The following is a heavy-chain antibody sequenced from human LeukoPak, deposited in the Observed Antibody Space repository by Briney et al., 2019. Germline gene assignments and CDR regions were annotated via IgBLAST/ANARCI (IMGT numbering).Heavy chain of an antibody. V-gene: IGHV1-69*13. D-gene: IGHD3-16*01. CDR1: GDTFSRYA. CDR3: ATTGGDIYYYYMDV. CDR2: IIPVLGTA. J-gene: IGHJ6*03. Sequence: ASVKVSCKAFGDTFSRYAISWVRLAPGQGLKWMGGIIPVLGTANYAQKFQDRVTITADESTSTAYMELNSLKSEDTAVYYCATTGGDIYYYYMDVWGEGTTVTISS.